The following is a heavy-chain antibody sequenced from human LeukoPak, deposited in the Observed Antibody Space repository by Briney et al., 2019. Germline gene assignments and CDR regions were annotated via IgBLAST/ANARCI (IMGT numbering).Heavy chain of an antibody. D-gene: IGHD3-10*01. CDR1: GGSMNYNY. V-gene: IGHV4-59*01. Sequence: SETLSLTCSVSGGSMNYNYWSWIRQPPGKGLEWIGYIYYSGNTKYNPSLKSRVTISIDTSKNQFSLKLSSVTAADTAVYYCARDVMDRGGSIFDFWVQGTLVTVSS. J-gene: IGHJ4*02. CDR3: ARDVMDRGGSIFDF. CDR2: IYYSGNT.